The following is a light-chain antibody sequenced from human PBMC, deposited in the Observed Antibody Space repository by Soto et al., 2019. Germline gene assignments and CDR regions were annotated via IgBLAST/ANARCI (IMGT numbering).Light chain of an antibody. CDR2: DVS. V-gene: IGLV2-14*01. CDR1: SSDVGAYDY. CDR3: SSYTSSNSWV. Sequence: QSALTQPASVSGSPGQSIAFSCTGTSSDVGAYDYVSWHQQHPGRAPKLMIYDVSNRPSGASNRFSGSKSGNTASLTISGLQPEDEADYYCSSYTSSNSWVFGGGTKLTVL. J-gene: IGLJ3*02.